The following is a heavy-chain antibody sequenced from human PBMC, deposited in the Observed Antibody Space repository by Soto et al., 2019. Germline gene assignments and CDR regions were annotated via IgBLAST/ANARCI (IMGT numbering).Heavy chain of an antibody. D-gene: IGHD5-18*01. V-gene: IGHV1-18*01. Sequence: QVQLVQSGTEVRKPGASVKVSCKASGYTFTSYAISWVRQAPGQGLEWMGWINPYNGNTNYAQKLQGRVTMTTDTSTSTAYMELRSLRSDDTAVYYCARDTAMALPDAWGQGTLVTVSS. CDR3: ARDTAMALPDA. CDR2: INPYNGNT. CDR1: GYTFTSYA. J-gene: IGHJ4*02.